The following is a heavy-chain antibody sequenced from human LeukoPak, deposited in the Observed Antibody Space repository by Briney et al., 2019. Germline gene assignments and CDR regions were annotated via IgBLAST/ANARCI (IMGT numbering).Heavy chain of an antibody. CDR2: ISYSGST. D-gene: IGHD6-19*01. CDR3: ARRGWYVGVDY. V-gene: IGHV4-59*12. J-gene: IGHJ4*02. CDR1: GGSISSYY. Sequence: SGTLSLTCTVSGGSISSYYWNWIRQPPGKGLEWIGYISYSGSTNYNPSLKSRVTISVDTSKNQFSLKLSSVTAADTAVYYCARRGWYVGVDYWGQGTLVTVSS.